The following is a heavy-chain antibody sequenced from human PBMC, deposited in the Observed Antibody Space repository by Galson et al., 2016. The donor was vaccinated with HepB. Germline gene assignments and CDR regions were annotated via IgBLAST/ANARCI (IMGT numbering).Heavy chain of an antibody. V-gene: IGHV6-1*01. J-gene: IGHJ6*02. CDR3: ARVRSGYSGYANPYYYGMDV. CDR2: TYYRSKWYN. D-gene: IGHD5-12*01. Sequence: CAIPGYSVSSNSATWYWIRQSPSRGLEWLGRTYYRSKWYNDYALSVKSRITINPDTSKNQFSLQLNSVTPEDTAVYYCARVRSGYSGYANPYYYGMDVWGQGTTVTVSS. CDR1: GYSVSSNSAT.